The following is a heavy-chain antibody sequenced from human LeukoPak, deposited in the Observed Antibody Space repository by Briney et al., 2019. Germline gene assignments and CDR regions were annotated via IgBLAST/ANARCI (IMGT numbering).Heavy chain of an antibody. CDR1: GGSISSGGYY. CDR2: IYWDDDK. V-gene: IGHV2-5*08. CDR3: AHREGEMAPGGFDY. Sequence: TLSLTCTVSGGSISSGGYYWSWIRQPPGKALEWLALIYWDDDKRYSPSLKSRLTITKDTSKNQVVLTMTNMDPVDTATYSCAHREGEMAPGGFDYWGQGILVTVSS. D-gene: IGHD5-24*01. J-gene: IGHJ4*02.